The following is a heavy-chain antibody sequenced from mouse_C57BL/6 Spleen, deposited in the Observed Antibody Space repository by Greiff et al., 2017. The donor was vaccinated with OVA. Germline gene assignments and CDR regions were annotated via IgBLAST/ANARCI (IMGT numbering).Heavy chain of an antibody. D-gene: IGHD2-5*01. J-gene: IGHJ1*03. V-gene: IGHV1-15*01. CDR1: GYTFTDYE. CDR2: IDPETGGT. CDR3: TRWGPILSRYFDV. Sequence: VQLQQSGAELVRPGASVTLSCKASGYTFTDYEMHWVKQTPVHGLEWIGAIDPETGGTAYNQKFKGKAILTADKSSSTAYMELRSLTSENSAVYYCTRWGPILSRYFDVWGTGTTVTVSS.